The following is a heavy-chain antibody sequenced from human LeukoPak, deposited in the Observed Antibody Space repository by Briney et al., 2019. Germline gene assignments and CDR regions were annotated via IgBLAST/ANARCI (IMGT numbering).Heavy chain of an antibody. CDR3: ARGLGYYGSGSPDRNWFDP. D-gene: IGHD3-10*01. J-gene: IGHJ5*02. CDR1: VGFFSGYY. Sequence: SETVSLTCAVYVGFFSGYYWSWMRQPPGRGREWMGELNHSGSTNYNPSLKSRVTIAVDTTKKQFSLNPRSVTAEDTAVYYCARGLGYYGSGSPDRNWFDPWGQGTLVTVSS. V-gene: IGHV4-34*01. CDR2: LNHSGST.